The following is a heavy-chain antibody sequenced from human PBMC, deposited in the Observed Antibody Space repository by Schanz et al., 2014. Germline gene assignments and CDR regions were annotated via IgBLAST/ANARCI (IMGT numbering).Heavy chain of an antibody. J-gene: IGHJ4*02. Sequence: QVQVEQSGPEVKKPGASVTVSCQASGYTFSFTSYNVHWVRQAPGQGLEWMGYINSSGVGTSYAQNYQNRITMTREASTSTVYMELSSLRSEDTAVYCCTSEAHNHDGLRSDSNVWGQGTPVTVTS. CDR2: INSSGVGT. CDR3: TSEAHNHDGLRSDSNV. D-gene: IGHD2-21*01. CDR1: GYTFSFTSYN. V-gene: IGHV1-46*01.